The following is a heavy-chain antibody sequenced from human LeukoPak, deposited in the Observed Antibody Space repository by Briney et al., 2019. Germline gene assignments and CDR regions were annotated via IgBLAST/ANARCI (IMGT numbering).Heavy chain of an antibody. J-gene: IGHJ4*02. V-gene: IGHV4-30-4*08. Sequence: PSETLSLTCTVSGGSISSGGYYWSWIRQHPGKGLEWIGYIYYSGSTYYNPSLKSRVTISVDTSKNQFSLKLSSVTAADTAVYYCARGITGDPFDYWGQGTLVTVSS. CDR2: IYYSGST. CDR1: GGSISSGGYY. D-gene: IGHD7-27*01. CDR3: ARGITGDPFDY.